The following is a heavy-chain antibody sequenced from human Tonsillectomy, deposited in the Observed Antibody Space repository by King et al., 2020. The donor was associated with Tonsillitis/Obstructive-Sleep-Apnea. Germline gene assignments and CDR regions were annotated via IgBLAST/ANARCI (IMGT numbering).Heavy chain of an antibody. D-gene: IGHD6-6*01. J-gene: IGHJ6*03. Sequence: VQLVESGGGVVKPGRSLRLSCTASGFTFSSYSMDWVRQAPGKGLEWVAVIYYDGSNKCYRASVKGRFTISRDNSNTTLYLQRSSLRAEDTAVYYCARDPEGSSSDTYYYYYMDVWGQGTTVTVSS. CDR3: ARDPEGSSSDTYYYYYMDV. CDR1: GFTFSSYS. V-gene: IGHV3-30*04. CDR2: IYYDGSNK.